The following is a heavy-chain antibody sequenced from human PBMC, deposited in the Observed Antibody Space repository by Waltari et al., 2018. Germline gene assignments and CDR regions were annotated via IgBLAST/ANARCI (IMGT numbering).Heavy chain of an antibody. CDR3: ARGTSSAKESALRF. Sequence: QLQLQESGPGLVKPSETLSLTCNVSGGSMNPYYWTWMRQTPGKGLEWIGCILYSGTTNYNPALKSRVTISVDTSKNQFSLQVTSGTAADTSVYYCARGTSSAKESALRFWGQGTLVTVSS. D-gene: IGHD2-2*01. V-gene: IGHV4-59*01. J-gene: IGHJ3*01. CDR1: GGSMNPYY. CDR2: ILYSGTT.